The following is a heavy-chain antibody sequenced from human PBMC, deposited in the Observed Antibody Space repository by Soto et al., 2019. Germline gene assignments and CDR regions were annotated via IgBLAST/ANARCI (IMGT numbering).Heavy chain of an antibody. D-gene: IGHD4-17*01. CDR2: MNPNSGNT. J-gene: IGHJ6*02. V-gene: IGHV1-8*01. CDR3: ARGQVTTVVTRNYYGMDF. Sequence: ASVKVSCKASGYTFTSYDINWVRQATGQGLEWMGWMNPNSGNTGYAQKFQGRVTMTRNTSISTAYMELSSLRSEDTAVYYCARGQVTTVVTRNYYGMDFWGQGTTVTVSS. CDR1: GYTFTSYD.